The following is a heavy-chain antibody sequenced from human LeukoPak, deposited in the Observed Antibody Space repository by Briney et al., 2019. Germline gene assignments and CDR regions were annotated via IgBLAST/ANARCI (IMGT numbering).Heavy chain of an antibody. CDR1: GFTVSSNY. D-gene: IGHD6-13*01. V-gene: IGHV3-53*01. CDR3: ARDYLQQPVLGDYYYYGMDV. J-gene: IGHJ6*02. Sequence: GGSLRLSCAASGFTVSSNYMSWVRQAPGKGLEWVSVIYSGGSTYYADSVKGRFTISRDNSKNTLYLQMNSLRAEDTAVYYCARDYLQQPVLGDYYYYGMDVWGQGTTVTVSS. CDR2: IYSGGST.